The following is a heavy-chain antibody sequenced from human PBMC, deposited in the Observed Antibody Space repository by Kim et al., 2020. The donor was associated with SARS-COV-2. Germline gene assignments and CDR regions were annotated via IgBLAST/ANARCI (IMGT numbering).Heavy chain of an antibody. J-gene: IGHJ4*02. CDR2: T. Sequence: TNYNPSLKSRVTISVDTSKNQFSLKLSSVTAADTAVYYCAMGYSSGWLDYWGQGTLVTVSS. CDR3: AMGYSSGWLDY. V-gene: IGHV4-59*01. D-gene: IGHD6-19*01.